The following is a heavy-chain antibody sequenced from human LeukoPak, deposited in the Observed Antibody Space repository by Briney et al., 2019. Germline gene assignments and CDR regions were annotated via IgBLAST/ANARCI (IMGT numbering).Heavy chain of an antibody. V-gene: IGHV3-30*02. D-gene: IGHD5-18*01. J-gene: IGHJ6*02. Sequence: PGGSLRLSCAASGFTFSSYGMHWVRQAPGKGLEWVAXXXXXXXXXXXADSVKGRFTISRDNSKNTLYLQMNSLRAEDTAVYYCAKEGGGGYTAMALPYYYYYYGMDVWGQGTTVTVSS. CDR2: XXXXXXXX. CDR1: GFTFSSYG. CDR3: AKEGGGGYTAMALPYYYYYYGMDV.